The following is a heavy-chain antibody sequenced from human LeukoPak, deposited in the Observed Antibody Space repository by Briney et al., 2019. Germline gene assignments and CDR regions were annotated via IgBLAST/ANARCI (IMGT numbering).Heavy chain of an antibody. J-gene: IGHJ3*02. D-gene: IGHD3-9*01. CDR1: GFIFTNYA. V-gene: IGHV3-21*01. CDR2: ISTSGSPT. CDR3: ARDHSSLRYFDWLSPPAFDI. Sequence: GGSLRLSCAASGFIFTNYAMSWVRQAPGKGLEWVSIISTSGSPTYYAGSVKGRFTISRDNAKNSLYLQMNSLRAEDTAVYYCARDHSSLRYFDWLSPPAFDIWGQGTMVTVSS.